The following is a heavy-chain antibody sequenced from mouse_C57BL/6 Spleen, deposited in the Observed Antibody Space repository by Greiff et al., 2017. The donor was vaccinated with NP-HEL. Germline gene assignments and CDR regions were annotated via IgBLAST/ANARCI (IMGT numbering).Heavy chain of an antibody. J-gene: IGHJ3*01. Sequence: EVQLQQSGPELVKPGASVQISCKASGYSFTDYNMNWVKQSNGKSLEWIGVINPNYGTTSYNQKFKGKATLTVDQSSSTAYMQLNSLTSEDSAVYYCASPSYYGSRTWFAYWGQGTLVTVSA. CDR1: GYSFTDYN. V-gene: IGHV1-39*01. CDR3: ASPSYYGSRTWFAY. CDR2: INPNYGTT. D-gene: IGHD1-1*01.